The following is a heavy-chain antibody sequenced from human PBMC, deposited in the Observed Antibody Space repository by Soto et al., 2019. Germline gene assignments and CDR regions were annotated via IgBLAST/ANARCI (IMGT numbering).Heavy chain of an antibody. V-gene: IGHV3-73*01. Sequence: RGSLRLSCAASGFTFSGSAMHWVRQASGKGLEWVGRIRSKANSYATAYAASVKGRFTISRDDSKNTAYLQMNSLKTEDAAVYYCTRRDLALDYWGQGTLVTVSS. CDR3: TRRDLALDY. CDR2: IRSKANSYAT. J-gene: IGHJ4*02. CDR1: GFTFSGSA. D-gene: IGHD2-21*02.